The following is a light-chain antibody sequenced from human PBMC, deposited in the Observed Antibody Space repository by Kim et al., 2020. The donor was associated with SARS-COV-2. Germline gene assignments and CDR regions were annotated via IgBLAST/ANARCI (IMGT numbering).Light chain of an antibody. CDR2: DAS. Sequence: PGERATLSRRASQSVSSYLAWYQQKPGQAPRLLIYDASNRATGIPARFSGSGSGTDFTLTISSLEPEDFAVYYCQQRSNWPLITFGQGTRLEIK. CDR1: QSVSSY. V-gene: IGKV3-11*01. J-gene: IGKJ5*01. CDR3: QQRSNWPLIT.